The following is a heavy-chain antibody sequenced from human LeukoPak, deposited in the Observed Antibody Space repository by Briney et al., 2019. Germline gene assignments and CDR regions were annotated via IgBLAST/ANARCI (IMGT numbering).Heavy chain of an antibody. CDR2: ISGDGGST. CDR3: AKILGYCSGGSCYSLDY. D-gene: IGHD2-15*01. CDR1: GFTFDA. V-gene: IGHV3-43*02. Sequence: GGSLRLSCAASGFTFDAMHWVRQAPGKGLEWVSLISGDGGSTFYADSVKGRFTISRDNSKNSLYLQMNSLRAEDTALYYCAKILGYCSGGSCYSLDYWGQGTLVTVSS. J-gene: IGHJ4*02.